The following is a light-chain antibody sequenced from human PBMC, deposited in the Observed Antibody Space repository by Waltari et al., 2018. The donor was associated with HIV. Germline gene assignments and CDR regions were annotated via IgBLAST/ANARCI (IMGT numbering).Light chain of an antibody. CDR3: CSYAGSSYV. Sequence: QSALTQPRSVSGSPGQSVTISCTGTSSDVGAYNYVSWYQQHPGKAPKLMIYDVTKRPSVVLDRFSGSKAGNTASLTIAGLQAEDEADYYCCSYAGSSYVFGTGTNVTVL. CDR1: SSDVGAYNY. CDR2: DVT. V-gene: IGLV2-11*01. J-gene: IGLJ1*01.